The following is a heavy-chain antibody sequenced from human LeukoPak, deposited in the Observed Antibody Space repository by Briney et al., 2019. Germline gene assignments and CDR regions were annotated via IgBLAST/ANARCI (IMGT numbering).Heavy chain of an antibody. CDR3: AKDISLHFGYSYAKRDYGMDV. Sequence: PGVSLRLSCAASGFTFDDYSMHWVRQAPGKGLEWPSGISWNSCNIGYADSVKGRFTTSRDNGKNFLYLQMNSLRAEDTALYYCAKDISLHFGYSYAKRDYGMDVWGQGTTVSVS. D-gene: IGHD5-18*01. CDR1: GFTFDDYS. J-gene: IGHJ6*01. V-gene: IGHV3-9*01. CDR2: ISWNSCNI.